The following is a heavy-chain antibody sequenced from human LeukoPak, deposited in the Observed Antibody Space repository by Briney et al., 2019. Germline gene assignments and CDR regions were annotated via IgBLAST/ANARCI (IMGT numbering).Heavy chain of an antibody. CDR1: GFTFSGSA. CDR2: IKSKANSYAT. J-gene: IGHJ4*02. Sequence: PGGSLRLSCAASGFTFSGSAMHWVLQASGKGLEWVGRIKSKANSYATAYAASVKGRFTISRDDSKNPAYLQMKSLKTEDTAVYFCTSNSAAGGIAVHQWGQGTLVTVSS. D-gene: IGHD6-19*01. CDR3: TSNSAAGGIAVHQ. V-gene: IGHV3-73*01.